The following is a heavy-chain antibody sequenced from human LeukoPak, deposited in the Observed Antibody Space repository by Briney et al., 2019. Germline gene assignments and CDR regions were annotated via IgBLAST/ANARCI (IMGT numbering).Heavy chain of an antibody. CDR3: TTGAYSSGWLFDY. D-gene: IGHD6-19*01. CDR1: GFTFSDAW. CDR2: IKSKTDGETT. Sequence: PGGSLRLSCAASGFTFSDAWMSWVRQAPGKGLEWVGRIKSKTDGETTDYAAPVRGRFTISRDDSKTTLYLQMNSLKTEDTAIYYCTTGAYSSGWLFDYWGQGTLVTVSS. V-gene: IGHV3-15*01. J-gene: IGHJ4*02.